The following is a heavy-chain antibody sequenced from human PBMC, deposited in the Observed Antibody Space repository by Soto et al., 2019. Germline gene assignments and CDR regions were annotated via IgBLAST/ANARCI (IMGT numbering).Heavy chain of an antibody. CDR1: GGSISSFY. J-gene: IGHJ4*02. Sequence: QVQLQESGPGLVKPSETLSLNCTVSGGSISSFYWSWVRQTPGKGLEWIGYISYSGSTNYNPSLNRRVTSSVDTSKKQFYLKLTSVTTADTAVYYCTRRQGSYLDQWGQGTLVTVSS. V-gene: IGHV4-59*01. CDR3: TRRQGSYLDQ. CDR2: ISYSGST. D-gene: IGHD2-15*01.